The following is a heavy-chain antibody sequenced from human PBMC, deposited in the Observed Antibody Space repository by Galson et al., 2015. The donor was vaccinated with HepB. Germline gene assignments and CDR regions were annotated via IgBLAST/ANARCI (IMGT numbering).Heavy chain of an antibody. Sequence: SLRLSCAASGLTFSSYSMNWVRQAPGKGLEWVSPISTSSTYIYYADSVKGRFTISRDNAKNSLYLQMNRLRAEDTAVYYCARDMIAAADNPYYYYGMDVWGQGTTVTVSS. CDR2: ISTSSTYI. V-gene: IGHV3-21*01. D-gene: IGHD6-13*01. CDR1: GLTFSSYS. J-gene: IGHJ6*02. CDR3: ARDMIAAADNPYYYYGMDV.